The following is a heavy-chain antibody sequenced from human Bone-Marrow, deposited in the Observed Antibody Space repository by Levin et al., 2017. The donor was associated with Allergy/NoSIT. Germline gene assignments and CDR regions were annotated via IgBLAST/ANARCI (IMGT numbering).Heavy chain of an antibody. Sequence: ASVKVSCKASGYTFTNYDINWVRHAAGQGLEWMGWMKPSTGDTGFAEKFQGRVTLTRDSSLNTAYMEVSSLTTDDTAVYYCARGRFDLKYWGQGTHVTVSP. V-gene: IGHV1-8*01. CDR1: GYTFTNYD. CDR2: MKPSTGDT. J-gene: IGHJ4*02. CDR3: ARGRFDLKY. D-gene: IGHD3-3*01.